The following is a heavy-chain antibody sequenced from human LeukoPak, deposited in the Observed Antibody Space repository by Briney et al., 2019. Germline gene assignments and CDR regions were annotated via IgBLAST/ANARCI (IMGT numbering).Heavy chain of an antibody. CDR1: GGSFSGYY. D-gene: IGHD3-22*01. J-gene: IGHJ3*02. Sequence: SETLSLXCAVYGGSFSGYYWSWIRLPPGKGLEWIGEINHSGSTNYNPSLKSRVTISVDTSKNQFSLKLSSVTAADTAVYYCARGRVRAVVTAFDIWGQGAMVTVSS. CDR2: INHSGST. CDR3: ARGRVRAVVTAFDI. V-gene: IGHV4-34*01.